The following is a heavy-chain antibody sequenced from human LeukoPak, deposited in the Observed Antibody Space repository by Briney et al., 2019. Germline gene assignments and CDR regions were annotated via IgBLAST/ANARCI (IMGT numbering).Heavy chain of an antibody. D-gene: IGHD1-26*01. V-gene: IGHV4-4*02. CDR1: GFTFSSYAM. J-gene: IGHJ4*02. CDR2: ISLTGET. CDR3: SRESGAFCPFGY. Sequence: GSLRLSCAASGFTFSSYAMSWVRQPPREGLEWIGEISLTGETNYNPSLNGRVTMSLDESRNQLSLDLTSVTAADTAIYYCSRESGAFCPFGYWGQGTLVIVPP.